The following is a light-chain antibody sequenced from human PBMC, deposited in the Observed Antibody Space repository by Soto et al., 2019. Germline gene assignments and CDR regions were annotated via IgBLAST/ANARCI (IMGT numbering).Light chain of an antibody. CDR3: CSYAGSYTLEV. Sequence: QSVLTQPRSVSGSPGQSVTISCTGTSNDVGGYNYVSWYQQHPGKAPKLMIYDVSKRPSGVPDRFSGSKSGNTASLTISGLQAEDEADYYCCSYAGSYTLEVFGGGTKVTVL. CDR2: DVS. CDR1: SNDVGGYNY. V-gene: IGLV2-11*01. J-gene: IGLJ2*01.